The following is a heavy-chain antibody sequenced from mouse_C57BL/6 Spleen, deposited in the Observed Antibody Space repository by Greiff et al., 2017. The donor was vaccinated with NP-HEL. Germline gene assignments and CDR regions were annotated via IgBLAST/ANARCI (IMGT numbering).Heavy chain of an antibody. CDR3: AKLEEMDY. V-gene: IGHV1-7*01. D-gene: IGHD4-1*01. CDR1: GYTFTSYW. CDR2: INPSSGCT. Sequence: VKLMESGAELAKPGASVKLSCKASGYTFTSYWMPWVKQRPGQGLEWIGYINPSSGCTKYNQKFKSKATLTADKSSSTAYMQLSSLTYEDSAVYYCAKLEEMDYWGQGTSVTVSS. J-gene: IGHJ4*01.